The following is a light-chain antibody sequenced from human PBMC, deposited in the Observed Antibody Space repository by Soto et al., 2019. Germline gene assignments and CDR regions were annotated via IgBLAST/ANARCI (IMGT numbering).Light chain of an antibody. J-gene: IGKJ5*01. V-gene: IGKV3-20*01. CDR1: QSVSIK. CDR3: HQYGSSPRT. Sequence: EIVMTQSPATLSVSPGERATLSCRASQSVSIKLAWYQQKPGQAPRLLLYGPSSRAAGIPDRFSGSGSGTDFTLTISRLEPEDFAVYYCHQYGSSPRTFGQGTRLEIK. CDR2: GPS.